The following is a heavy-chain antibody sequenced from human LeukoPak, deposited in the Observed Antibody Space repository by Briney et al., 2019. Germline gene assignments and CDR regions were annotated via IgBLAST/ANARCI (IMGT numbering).Heavy chain of an antibody. J-gene: IGHJ4*02. D-gene: IGHD6-13*01. CDR2: ISGSGGST. Sequence: GGSLRLSCAASGFTFSSYAMSWVLQAPGKGLEWVSAISGSGGSTYYADSVKGRFTISRDNSKNTLYLQMNSLRAEDTAVYYCAKDRSSSWYYFDYWGQGTLVTVSS. V-gene: IGHV3-23*01. CDR1: GFTFSSYA. CDR3: AKDRSSSWYYFDY.